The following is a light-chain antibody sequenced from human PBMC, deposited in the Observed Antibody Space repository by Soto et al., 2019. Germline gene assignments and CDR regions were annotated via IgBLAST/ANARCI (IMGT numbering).Light chain of an antibody. CDR1: EDIDTS. Sequence: DIQMTQSPSTLSVSLGDRITITCRASEDIDTSLAWFQQRPGKAPKVLIAGASGLMNGVPSTFSGSGSGTEFALPISSVQPDDFATYFCQHYDTFSWTFGQGTQVEMK. V-gene: IGKV1-5*01. CDR3: QHYDTFSWT. CDR2: GAS. J-gene: IGKJ1*01.